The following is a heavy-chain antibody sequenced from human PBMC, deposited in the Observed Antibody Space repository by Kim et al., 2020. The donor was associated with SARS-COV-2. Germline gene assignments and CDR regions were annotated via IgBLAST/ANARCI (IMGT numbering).Heavy chain of an antibody. J-gene: IGHJ5*02. V-gene: IGHV4-34*01. CDR3: ASGPLAAAGRNWFDP. CDR2: INHSGST. Sequence: SETLSLTCAVYGGSFSGYYWSWIRQPPGKGLEWIGEINHSGSTNYNPSLKSRVTISVDTSTNQFSLKLSTVTAADTAVYYCASGPLAAAGRNWFDPWGQGTLVTVSS. CDR1: GGSFSGYY. D-gene: IGHD6-13*01.